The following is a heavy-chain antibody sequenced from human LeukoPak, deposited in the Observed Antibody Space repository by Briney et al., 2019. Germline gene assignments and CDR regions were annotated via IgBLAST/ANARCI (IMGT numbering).Heavy chain of an antibody. V-gene: IGHV3-74*01. CDR2: INSDGSIT. CDR3: ARDLVVTATY. Sequence: QTGGSLRLSCAAYGFTFSDYWMHWVRQAPGKGLEWVSRINSDGSITTDADSVKGRFTISRDNAKNTLYLQMNSLRAEDTGVYYCARDLVVTATYWGQGTLVTVSS. D-gene: IGHD2-21*02. CDR1: GFTFSDYW. J-gene: IGHJ4*02.